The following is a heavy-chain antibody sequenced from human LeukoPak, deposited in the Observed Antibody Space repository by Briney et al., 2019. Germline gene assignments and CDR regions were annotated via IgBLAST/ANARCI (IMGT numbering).Heavy chain of an antibody. Sequence: PGGSLRLSCAVSGFTVSNYYMSWVRQAPGKGLEWVSIIYSGGTKYYADSVKGRFTISRDNSKNTLYLQMNSLRAEDTAVYYCAKASEGYYGVDYWGQGTLVTVSS. V-gene: IGHV3-53*01. CDR2: IYSGGTK. J-gene: IGHJ4*02. CDR3: AKASEGYYGVDY. CDR1: GFTVSNYY. D-gene: IGHD4-17*01.